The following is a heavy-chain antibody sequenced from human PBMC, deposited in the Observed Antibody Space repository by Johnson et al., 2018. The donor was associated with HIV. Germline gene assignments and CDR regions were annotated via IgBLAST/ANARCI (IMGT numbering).Heavy chain of an antibody. V-gene: IGHV3-74*02. D-gene: IGHD2-8*01. CDR1: GLTVSSYY. CDR2: INSDGSST. J-gene: IGHJ3*02. CDR3: ASALCTWGAFDI. Sequence: VQLVESGGGLVQPGGSLRLSCAASGLTVSSYYMTWVRQGPGKGLAWVSRINSDGSSTSYADSVKGRFTISSDNSKNSLYLQMNSLRAEDTAVYYCASALCTWGAFDIWGQGTMVTVSS.